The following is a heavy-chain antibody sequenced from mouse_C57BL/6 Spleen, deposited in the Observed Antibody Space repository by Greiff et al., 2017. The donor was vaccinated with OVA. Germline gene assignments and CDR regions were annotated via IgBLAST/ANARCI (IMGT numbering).Heavy chain of an antibody. CDR3: ARWYDYDFDY. D-gene: IGHD2-4*01. V-gene: IGHV1-50*01. J-gene: IGHJ2*01. Sequence: VQLQQPGAELVKPGASVKLSCKASGYTFTSYWMQWVKQRPGQGLEWIGEIDPSDSYTNYNQKFKGKATLTVDTSSSTAYMQLSSLTSEDSAVYYCARWYDYDFDYWGQGTTLTVSS. CDR2: IDPSDSYT. CDR1: GYTFTSYW.